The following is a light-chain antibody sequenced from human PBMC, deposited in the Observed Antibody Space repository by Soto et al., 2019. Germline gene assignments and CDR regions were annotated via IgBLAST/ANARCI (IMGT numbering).Light chain of an antibody. CDR3: QQYDVSPIT. CDR1: QSVRSER. V-gene: IGKV3-20*01. Sequence: EIALTQSPDTLSLSPGERATLSCRASQSVRSERLAWYQHKRGQAPRLVIFDASSRATGIPERFSGSGSGTDFTLTITRLEPEDFAVYFCQQYDVSPITFGLGTRLEI. CDR2: DAS. J-gene: IGKJ5*01.